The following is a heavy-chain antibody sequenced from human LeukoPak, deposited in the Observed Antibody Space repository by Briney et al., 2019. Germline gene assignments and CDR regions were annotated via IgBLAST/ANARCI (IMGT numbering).Heavy chain of an antibody. V-gene: IGHV4-61*02. CDR3: ASAEANYGGSVFDY. D-gene: IGHD4-23*01. CDR1: PGSMDSGLYY. Sequence: PSQTLSLTCAVSPGSMDSGLYYWTWIRQPAGKGLEWIGRISNSGGTAYNPSLRSRVTITLDTSNNHLSLKVTSVTAADTAVYYCASAEANYGGSVFDYWGQGTLVTVSS. J-gene: IGHJ4*02. CDR2: ISNSGGT.